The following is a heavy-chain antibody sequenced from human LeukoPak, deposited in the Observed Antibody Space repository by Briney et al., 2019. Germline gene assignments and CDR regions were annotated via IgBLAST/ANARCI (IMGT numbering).Heavy chain of an antibody. CDR1: GSTSTSYG. J-gene: IGHJ6*02. Sequence: GASLKVSCKPSGSTSTSYGISWLGRPPGQGLEGLGWITAYNGNTNYAQKLQGRVTQSRDTSTREAYMEMRSLRSNNTAVYYCARGPPATNYAIQRKNYYYGMDVWGQGTTVTVSS. CDR2: ITAYNGNT. D-gene: IGHD2-8*01. V-gene: IGHV1-18*01. CDR3: ARGPPATNYAIQRKNYYYGMDV.